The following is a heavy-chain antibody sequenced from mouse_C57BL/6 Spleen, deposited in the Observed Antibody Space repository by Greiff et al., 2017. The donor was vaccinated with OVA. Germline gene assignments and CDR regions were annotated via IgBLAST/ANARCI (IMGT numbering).Heavy chain of an antibody. Sequence: VMLVESGPGLVQPSQSLSITCTVSGFSLTSYGVHWVRQPPGKGLEWLGVIWSGGSTDYNAAFISRLSISKDNSKSQVFFKMNSLQADDTAIYYCAKMGYRDAMDYWGQGTSVTVSS. D-gene: IGHD2-12*01. CDR3: AKMGYRDAMDY. CDR1: GFSLTSYG. CDR2: IWSGGST. J-gene: IGHJ4*01. V-gene: IGHV2-4*01.